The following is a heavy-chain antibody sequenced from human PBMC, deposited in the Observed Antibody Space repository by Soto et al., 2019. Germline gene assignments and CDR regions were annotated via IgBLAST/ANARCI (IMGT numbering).Heavy chain of an antibody. J-gene: IGHJ4*02. CDR1: GFTFSSYG. Sequence: PGGSLRLSCAASGFTFSSYGMHWVRQAPGKGLEWVAVIWYDGSNKYYADSVKGRFTISRDNSKNTLYLQMNSLRAEDTAVYYCAREGYCSSTSCYDFDYWGQGTLVTVSS. CDR3: AREGYCSSTSCYDFDY. V-gene: IGHV3-33*01. CDR2: IWYDGSNK. D-gene: IGHD2-2*01.